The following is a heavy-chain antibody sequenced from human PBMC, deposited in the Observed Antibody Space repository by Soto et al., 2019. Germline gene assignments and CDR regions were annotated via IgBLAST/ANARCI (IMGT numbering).Heavy chain of an antibody. J-gene: IGHJ3*02. Sequence: ASVKVSCRASGYTFTSYYMQWVRQAPGQGLEWMGIINPSGGSTSYAQKFQGRVTMTRDTSTSTVYMELSSLRSEDTAVYYCARGSALLVGATADAFDIWGQGTMVTVSS. CDR3: ARGSALLVGATADAFDI. D-gene: IGHD1-26*01. CDR2: INPSGGST. CDR1: GYTFTSYY. V-gene: IGHV1-46*01.